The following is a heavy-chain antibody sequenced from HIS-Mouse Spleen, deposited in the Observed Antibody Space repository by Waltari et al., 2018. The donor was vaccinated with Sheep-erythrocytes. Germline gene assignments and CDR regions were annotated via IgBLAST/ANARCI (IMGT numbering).Heavy chain of an antibody. CDR2: IGWNSGSI. CDR1: GFTFDDYA. Sequence: AASGFTFDDYAMHWVRQAPGKGLDWVSGIGWNSGSIGYADSVKGRFTISRDNAKNSLYLQMNSLRAEDTSLYYCAKDLGDGDYDYYYYGMDVWGQGTTVTVSS. D-gene: IGHD4-17*01. J-gene: IGHJ6*02. V-gene: IGHV3-9*01. CDR3: AKDLGDGDYDYYYYGMDV.